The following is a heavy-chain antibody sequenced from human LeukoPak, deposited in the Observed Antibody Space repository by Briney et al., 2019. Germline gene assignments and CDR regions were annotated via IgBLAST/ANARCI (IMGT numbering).Heavy chain of an antibody. CDR3: ARDRSVPFDY. V-gene: IGHV3-48*01. CDR2: ISSSSSTI. J-gene: IGHJ4*02. Sequence: GGSLRLSCGASGFTFSSYSMNWVRQAPGKGLEWVSYISSSSSTIYYADSVKGRFTISRDNAKNSLYLQMNSLRAEDTAVYYCARDRSVPFDYWGQGTLVTVSS. D-gene: IGHD4-17*01. CDR1: GFTFSSYS.